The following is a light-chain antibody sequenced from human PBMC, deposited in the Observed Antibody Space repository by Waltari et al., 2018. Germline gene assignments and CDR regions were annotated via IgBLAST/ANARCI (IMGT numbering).Light chain of an antibody. CDR3: QTWDSSLVV. CDR2: ARA. V-gene: IGLV3-1*01. CDR1: NLGIKD. J-gene: IGLJ2*01. Sequence: SYVLTQPPSASVSPGQTGTTSSSGHNLGIKDGSWYQQKAGQAPLLVVYARARPPSGIPVRFAGSNSDTTATLTISGTQAIDEADYYCQTWDSSLVVFGGGTKLTVL.